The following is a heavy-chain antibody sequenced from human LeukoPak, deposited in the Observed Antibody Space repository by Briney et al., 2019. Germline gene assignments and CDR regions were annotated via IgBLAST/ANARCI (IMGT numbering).Heavy chain of an antibody. J-gene: IGHJ6*02. CDR3: ARDHGDGLSSWLQNNYYYYYGMDV. CDR1: GYTFTSYG. V-gene: IGHV1-18*01. D-gene: IGHD6-13*01. CDR2: ISAYNGNT. Sequence: ASVKVSCKASGYTFTSYGISWVRQAPGQGLEWMGWISAYNGNTNYAQKLQGRVTMTTDTSTSTAYMELRSLRSDDTAVYYCARDHGDGLSSWLQNNYYYYYGMDVWGQGTTVTVSS.